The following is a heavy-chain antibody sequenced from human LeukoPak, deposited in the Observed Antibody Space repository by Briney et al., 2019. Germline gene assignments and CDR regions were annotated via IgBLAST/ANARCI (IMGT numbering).Heavy chain of an antibody. CDR1: GFTFSNYA. CDR3: ARLPPTVPYFDY. CDR2: ISGSGGST. Sequence: GGSLRLSCAASGFTFSNYAMSLVRQAPGKGLEWVSAISGSGGSTYYADSVKGRFTISRDNSKNTLYLQMNSLRAEDTAVYYCARLPPTVPYFDYWGQGTLVTVSS. J-gene: IGHJ4*02. V-gene: IGHV3-23*01. D-gene: IGHD4-17*01.